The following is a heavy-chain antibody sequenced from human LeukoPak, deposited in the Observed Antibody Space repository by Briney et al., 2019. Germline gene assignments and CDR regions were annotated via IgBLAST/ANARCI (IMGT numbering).Heavy chain of an antibody. D-gene: IGHD3-22*01. V-gene: IGHV3-23*01. CDR3: AKDSVYYYDSSGSNFDY. J-gene: IGHJ4*02. CDR2: ISGSGGST. Sequence: GGSLRLSYAASGFTLSRYVMSWVRQAPGKGLEWVSAISGSGGSTYYADSVKGRFTISRDNSKNTLYLQMNSLRAEDTAVYYCAKDSVYYYDSSGSNFDYWGQGTLVTVSS. CDR1: GFTLSRYV.